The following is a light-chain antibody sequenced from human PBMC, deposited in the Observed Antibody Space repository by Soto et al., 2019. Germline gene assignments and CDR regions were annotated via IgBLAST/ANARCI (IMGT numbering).Light chain of an antibody. CDR2: CSS. V-gene: IGKV3-15*01. CDR1: QSVSSN. CDR3: QQYNNWPSA. J-gene: IGKJ1*01. Sequence: EIVMTQSPATLSVSPGERATLSCRASQSVSSNLAWYQQKPGQAPRLLIYCSSTRATGIPARFSGSGSGTEFTLTISSLQSEDFAVYYCQQYNNWPSAFGQGTKVEIK.